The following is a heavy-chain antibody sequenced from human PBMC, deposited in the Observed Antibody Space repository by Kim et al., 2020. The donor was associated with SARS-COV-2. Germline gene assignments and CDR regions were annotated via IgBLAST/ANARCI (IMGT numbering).Heavy chain of an antibody. Sequence: GGSLRLSCAASGFTFSSYGMHWVRQAPGKGLEWVAVISYDGSNKYYADSVKGRFTISRDNSKNTLYLQMNSLRAEDTAVYYCAKEGRRDGYNYFDYWGQGTLVTVSS. D-gene: IGHD5-12*01. J-gene: IGHJ4*02. CDR1: GFTFSSYG. CDR3: AKEGRRDGYNYFDY. V-gene: IGHV3-30*18. CDR2: ISYDGSNK.